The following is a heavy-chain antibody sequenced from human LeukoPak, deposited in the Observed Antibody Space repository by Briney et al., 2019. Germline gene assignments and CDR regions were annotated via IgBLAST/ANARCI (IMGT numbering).Heavy chain of an antibody. CDR3: ARIDLFGYYDFWSGPIY. D-gene: IGHD3-3*01. CDR2: ISAYNGNT. V-gene: IGHV1-18*01. J-gene: IGHJ4*02. CDR1: GYTFTSYG. Sequence: ASVKVSCKASGYTFTSYGISWVRQAPGQGLEWMGWISAYNGNTNYAQKLQGRVTMTTDTSTSTAYMELRSLRPDDTAVYYCARIDLFGYYDFWSGPIYWGQGTLVTVSS.